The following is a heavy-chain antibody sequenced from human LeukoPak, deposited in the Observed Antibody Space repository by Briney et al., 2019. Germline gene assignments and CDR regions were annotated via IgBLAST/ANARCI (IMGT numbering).Heavy chain of an antibody. D-gene: IGHD5-24*01. CDR2: IIPILGIA. CDR1: GGTFSSYA. CDR3: ARGRSRWLQLNY. V-gene: IGHV1-69*04. J-gene: IGHJ4*02. Sequence: GASVKVSCKASGGTFSSYAISWVRQAPGQGLEWMGRIIPILGIANYAQKFQGRVTITADKSTSTAYMELSSLRSEDTAVYHCARGRSRWLQLNYWGQGTLVTVSS.